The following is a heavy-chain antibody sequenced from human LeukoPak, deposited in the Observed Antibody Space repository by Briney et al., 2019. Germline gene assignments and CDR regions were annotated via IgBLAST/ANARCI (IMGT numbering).Heavy chain of an antibody. CDR3: ARDLWDTAMVKGDY. Sequence: GASVKVSCKASGYTFSIYGISWVRQAPGQGLGWMGWISAYDGNTNYAQKLQGRVTMTTDTSTSTAYMELRSLRSDDTAVYYCARDLWDTAMVKGDYWGQGTLVTVSS. CDR1: GYTFSIYG. V-gene: IGHV1-18*01. CDR2: ISAYDGNT. J-gene: IGHJ4*02. D-gene: IGHD5-18*01.